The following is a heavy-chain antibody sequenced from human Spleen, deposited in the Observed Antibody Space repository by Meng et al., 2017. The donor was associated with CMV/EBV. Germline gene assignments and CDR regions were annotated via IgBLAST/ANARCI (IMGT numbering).Heavy chain of an antibody. V-gene: IGHV3-11*01. CDR3: AREGSGSPPEISYWYFDL. CDR1: GFTFSDYY. J-gene: IGHJ2*01. CDR2: ISNSGNTI. D-gene: IGHD1-26*01. Sequence: GESLKISCAASGFTFSDYYMSWIRRAPGKGLEWISYISNSGNTIKYADSLKGRFTISRDNAKNSLYLQMNSLRAEDTALYYCAREGSGSPPEISYWYFDLWGRGTLVTVSS.